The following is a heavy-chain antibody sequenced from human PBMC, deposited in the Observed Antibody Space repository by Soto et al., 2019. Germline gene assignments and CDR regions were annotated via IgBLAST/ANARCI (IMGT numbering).Heavy chain of an antibody. CDR3: ATSYSRSALYYFAY. J-gene: IGHJ4*02. Sequence: EVQLLESGGGLVQPGGSLRLSCAASGFTFSSYAMSWVRQAPGEGLEWVSGISASGGSTSYADSVKGRFTISRDNSKNTLYLQMRSLRGEDTAEYYCATSYSRSALYYFAYWGQGALVTVSS. CDR2: ISASGGST. V-gene: IGHV3-23*01. D-gene: IGHD3-22*01. CDR1: GFTFSSYA.